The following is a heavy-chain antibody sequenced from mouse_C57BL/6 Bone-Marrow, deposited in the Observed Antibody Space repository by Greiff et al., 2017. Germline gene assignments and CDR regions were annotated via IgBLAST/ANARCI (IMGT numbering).Heavy chain of an antibody. CDR2: IHPNSGST. V-gene: IGHV1-64*01. J-gene: IGHJ4*01. CDR1: GYTFPSYW. CDR3: ARFNRGYYYAMDY. Sequence: QVKLKQPGAELVKPGASVKLSCKASGYTFPSYWMHWVKQRPGQGLEWIGMIHPNSGSTNYTEKFKSKATLTVDKSSRTAYMQLSSLTSEDSAVYYGARFNRGYYYAMDYWGQGTSVTVSS.